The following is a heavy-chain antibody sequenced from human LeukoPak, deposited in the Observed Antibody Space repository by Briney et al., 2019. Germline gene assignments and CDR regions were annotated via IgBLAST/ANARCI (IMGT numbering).Heavy chain of an antibody. Sequence: ASVKVSCKASGYTFTDYYLHWVRQAPGQGFEWMGWINPNSGDTNYAQKFQGRVTMTRDTSISTAHMEMSRLRSDDTDVYYCARASFLYCSSTTCHFDYWGQGTLVTVSS. CDR1: GYTFTDYY. D-gene: IGHD2-2*01. CDR3: ARASFLYCSSTTCHFDY. CDR2: INPNSGDT. V-gene: IGHV1-2*02. J-gene: IGHJ4*02.